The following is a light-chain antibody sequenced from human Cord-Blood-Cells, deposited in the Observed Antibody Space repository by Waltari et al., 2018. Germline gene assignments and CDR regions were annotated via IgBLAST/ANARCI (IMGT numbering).Light chain of an antibody. V-gene: IGKV1-33*01. J-gene: IGKJ4*02. Sequence: DIQMTQSPSSLSASVGDRVTITCQASQDISNYLNRYQQKPGKAPKLLIYDASNVETGVPSRFSGSGSGTDFTFTISSLHPEDIATYYCQQYDNLPLTFGGGTKVEIK. CDR1: QDISNY. CDR3: QQYDNLPLT. CDR2: DAS.